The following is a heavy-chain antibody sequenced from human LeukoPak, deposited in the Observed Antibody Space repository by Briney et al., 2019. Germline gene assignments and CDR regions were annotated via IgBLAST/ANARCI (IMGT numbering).Heavy chain of an antibody. D-gene: IGHD3-10*01. J-gene: IGHJ4*02. CDR3: ARGSLPYGSGSYLGY. Sequence: PSGTLSLTCTVSGGSISSYYWSWIRQPPGKGLEWIGYIYYTGSTNYNPSLKNRVTISVDTSKNQFSLKLSSVTAADTAVYYCARGSLPYGSGSYLGYWGQGTLVTVSS. CDR2: IYYTGST. V-gene: IGHV4-59*01. CDR1: GGSISSYY.